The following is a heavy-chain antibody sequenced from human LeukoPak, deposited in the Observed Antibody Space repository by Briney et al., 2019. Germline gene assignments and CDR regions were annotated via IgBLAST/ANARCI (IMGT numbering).Heavy chain of an antibody. Sequence: PGGSLRLSCAASGFTFSSYSMNWVRQAPGKGLEWVPSISSSSSYIYYADSVEGRFTISRDNAKNSLYLQMNSLRAEDTAVYYCAKDRVAMIGYYFDYWGQGTLVTVSS. D-gene: IGHD2-2*01. CDR1: GFTFSSYS. CDR2: ISSSSSYI. J-gene: IGHJ4*02. V-gene: IGHV3-21*04. CDR3: AKDRVAMIGYYFDY.